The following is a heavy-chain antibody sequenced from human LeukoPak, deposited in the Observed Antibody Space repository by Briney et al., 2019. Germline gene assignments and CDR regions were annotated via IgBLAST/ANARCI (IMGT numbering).Heavy chain of an antibody. CDR2: INPNSGGT. J-gene: IGHJ6*03. CDR3: ARDLGDFGVVTQPYYYYYMDV. CDR1: GYTFTGHY. Sequence: GASVKVSCKASGYTFTGHYMYWVRQAPGQGLEWMGWINPNSGGTNYAQKFQGWVTMTRDTSISTAYMELSRLRSDDTAVYYCARDLGDFGVVTQPYYYYYMDVWGKGTTVTVSS. V-gene: IGHV1-2*04. D-gene: IGHD3-3*01.